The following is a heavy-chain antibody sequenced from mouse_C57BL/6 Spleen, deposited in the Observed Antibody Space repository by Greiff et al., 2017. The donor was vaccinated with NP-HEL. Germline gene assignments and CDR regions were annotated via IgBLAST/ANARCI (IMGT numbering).Heavy chain of an antibody. J-gene: IGHJ3*01. CDR2: IDPSDSYT. CDR1: GYTFTSYW. CDR3: ARGGYYGSSYVGWFAY. D-gene: IGHD1-1*01. Sequence: VQLQQSGAELVMPGASVKLSCKASGYTFTSYWMHWVKQRPGQGLEWIGEIDPSDSYTNYNQKFKGKSTLTVDKSSSTAYMQLSSLTSEDSAVDDWARGGYYGSSYVGWFAYWGQGTLVTVSA. V-gene: IGHV1-69*01.